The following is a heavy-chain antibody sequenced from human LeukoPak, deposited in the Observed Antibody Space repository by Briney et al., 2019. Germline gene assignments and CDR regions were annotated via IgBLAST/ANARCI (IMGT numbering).Heavy chain of an antibody. D-gene: IGHD6-13*01. CDR1: EFTFSSYT. Sequence: GGSLRLSCAASEFTFSSYTMNWVRQAPGKGLEWISYITGSSSTLYYADSVKGRFTISRDNAKNSLYLQMNSLRAVDTAVYYCARRLIAATATSAFDIWGQGTMVTVSS. V-gene: IGHV3-48*04. CDR2: ITGSSSTL. J-gene: IGHJ3*02. CDR3: ARRLIAATATSAFDI.